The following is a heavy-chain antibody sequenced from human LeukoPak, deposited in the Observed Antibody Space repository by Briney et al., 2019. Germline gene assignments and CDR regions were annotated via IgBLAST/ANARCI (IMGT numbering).Heavy chain of an antibody. D-gene: IGHD1-26*01. CDR1: GFTFTNYH. CDR2: ITPSGDST. J-gene: IGHJ3*01. V-gene: IGHV1-46*01. Sequence: ASVKVSCKASGFTFTNYHLHWVRQAPGQGLEWMGIITPSGDSTTYAQKFQGRFTMSRDASTSTLYMELSSLRSEDTALYYCARPTLGSFSLAFDLWGQGTMVTASS. CDR3: ARPTLGSFSLAFDL.